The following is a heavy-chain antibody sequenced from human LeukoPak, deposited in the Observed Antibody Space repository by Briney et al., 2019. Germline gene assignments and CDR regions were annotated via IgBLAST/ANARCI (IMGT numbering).Heavy chain of an antibody. Sequence: SGGSLRLSCAASGLTFQNTWMHWIRQAPGEGLVWVSRTINDGITTTYADSVKGRFTISRDNAKKTLYLQMNSLRADDTAVYYCAADGEYAFLVWGQGTMVTVSS. J-gene: IGHJ3*01. CDR2: TINDGITT. CDR3: AADGEYAFLV. V-gene: IGHV3-74*01. CDR1: GLTFQNTW. D-gene: IGHD5-24*01.